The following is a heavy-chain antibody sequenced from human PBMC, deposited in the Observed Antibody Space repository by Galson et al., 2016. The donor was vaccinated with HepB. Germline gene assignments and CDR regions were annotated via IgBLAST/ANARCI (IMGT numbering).Heavy chain of an antibody. Sequence: SVKVSCKASGGSFSTYDVSWVRQAPGQGLEWMGGIIPKFVTANYAKKFQDRLTISADGFTSTAYMVLRSLRSEDTAVYYCARGRNYGDYPGIEYWGQGTLVTVSS. V-gene: IGHV1-69*13. CDR3: ARGRNYGDYPGIEY. J-gene: IGHJ4*02. CDR2: IIPKFVTA. D-gene: IGHD4-17*01. CDR1: GGSFSTYD.